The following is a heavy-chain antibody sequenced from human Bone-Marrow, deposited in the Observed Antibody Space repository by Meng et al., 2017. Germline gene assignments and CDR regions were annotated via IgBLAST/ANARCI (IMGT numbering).Heavy chain of an antibody. J-gene: IGHJ4*02. CDR2: INHSGST. D-gene: IGHD4-11*01. V-gene: IGHV4-34*01. CDR3: ARGPTTMAHDFDY. Sequence: QLQQCGPGLLKPPETLSLPCVVSGGSFSDYYWSWIRQPPGKGLEWIGQINHSGSTNYNPSLESRATISVDMSQNNLSLKLSSVTAADSAVYYCARGPTTMAHDFDYWGQGTLVTVSS. CDR1: GGSFSDYY.